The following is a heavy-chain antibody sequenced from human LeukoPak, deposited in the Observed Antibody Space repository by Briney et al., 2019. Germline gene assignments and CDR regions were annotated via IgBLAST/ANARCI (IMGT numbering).Heavy chain of an antibody. V-gene: IGHV3-30*02. J-gene: IGHJ4*02. CDR3: AKQEYSSSSAFDY. CDR1: GFTFSSYG. D-gene: IGHD6-6*01. Sequence: GGSLRLSCAASGFTFSSYGMHWVRQAPGKGLEWVAFIRYDGSNKYYADSVKGRFTISRDNSKNTLYLQMNSLRAEDTAVYYCAKQEYSSSSAFDYWGQGTLVTVSS. CDR2: IRYDGSNK.